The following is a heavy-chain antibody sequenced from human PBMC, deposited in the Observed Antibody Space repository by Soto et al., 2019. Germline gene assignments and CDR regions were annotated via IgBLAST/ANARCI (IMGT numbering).Heavy chain of an antibody. Sequence: EVQLVESGGGLVQPGGSLRLSCAASGFTVSSNYMSWVRQAPGQGLEWVSVIYSGGSTYYADSVKGRFTISRDNSKNTLYVHMHSLRAQDPAVYYCARGNNGFSVDRGQGTLVTVST. CDR1: GFTVSSNY. CDR2: IYSGGST. V-gene: IGHV3-66*01. CDR3: ARGNNGFSVD. D-gene: IGHD2-8*01. J-gene: IGHJ4*02.